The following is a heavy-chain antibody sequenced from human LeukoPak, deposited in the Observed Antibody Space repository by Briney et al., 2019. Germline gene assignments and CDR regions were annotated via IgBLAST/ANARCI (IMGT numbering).Heavy chain of an antibody. J-gene: IGHJ4*02. CDR1: GFTLSIYG. Sequence: GGSLILSCATSGFTLSIYGMHWVRQAPGKGLEWVAVLWADGTNHYYADSVKGRFTISRDTSKNTLYLQMDSLRAEDTAVYYCARDGPYGDYGQGDYWGQGTLVTVSS. CDR3: ARDGPYGDYGQGDY. CDR2: LWADGTNH. V-gene: IGHV3-33*01. D-gene: IGHD4-17*01.